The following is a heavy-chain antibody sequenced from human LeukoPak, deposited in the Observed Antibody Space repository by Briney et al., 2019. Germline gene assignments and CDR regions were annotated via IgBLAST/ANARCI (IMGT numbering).Heavy chain of an antibody. Sequence: PSETLSLTCTVSGGSISSNYWSWIRQPPGKGLEWIGCRYDTGGTNYNPSLQSRVSISVDTSKNQFSLKLTSVTAADTAVYYCARDSGSYSFQSWGQGTLVTVFS. V-gene: IGHV4-59*01. J-gene: IGHJ4*02. CDR3: ARDSGSYSFQS. D-gene: IGHD1-26*01. CDR2: RYDTGGT. CDR1: GGSISSNY.